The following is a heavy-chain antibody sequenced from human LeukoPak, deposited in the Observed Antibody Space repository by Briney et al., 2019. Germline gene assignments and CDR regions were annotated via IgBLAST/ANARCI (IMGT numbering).Heavy chain of an antibody. CDR1: GGSISSYY. V-gene: IGHV4-4*07. D-gene: IGHD3-3*01. J-gene: IGHJ4*02. CDR3: ARAIYDVFFGF. Sequence: SETLSLTCTVSGGSISSYYWHWIRQPAGKGLEWIGRIYSSGSTNYNPSLKSRVTMSVDTSKNQFSLKLNSVTAADTAVYYCARAIYDVFFGFWGQGTLVTVSS. CDR2: IYSSGST.